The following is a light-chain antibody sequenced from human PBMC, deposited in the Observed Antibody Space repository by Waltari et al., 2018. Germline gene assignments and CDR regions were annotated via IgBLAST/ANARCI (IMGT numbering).Light chain of an antibody. V-gene: IGLV3-21*04. Sequence: SYLVTQSLSASVAPVTTARITCGGTHLGSKSVNWYRQNPVKAPVLVMYYDKDRPSGIPERFSGSNAGNTATLIISRVEAGDEADYYCQVWDSNNDHWVFGGGTRLTV. CDR1: HLGSKS. CDR3: QVWDSNNDHWV. J-gene: IGLJ3*02. CDR2: YDK.